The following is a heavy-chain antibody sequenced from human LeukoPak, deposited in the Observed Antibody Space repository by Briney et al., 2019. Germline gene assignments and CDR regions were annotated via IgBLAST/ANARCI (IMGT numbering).Heavy chain of an antibody. CDR1: GFTFSSYE. J-gene: IGHJ4*02. CDR3: ARHLSYGSGSYYNFGY. V-gene: IGHV3-48*03. D-gene: IGHD3-10*01. Sequence: GGSLRLSCAASGFTFSSYEMNWVRQAPGKGLEWVSYISSSGTTIYYADSVKGRFTISRDNAKDSVYLQMNSLRAEDTAVYYCARHLSYGSGSYYNFGYWGQGTLVTVSS. CDR2: ISSSGTTI.